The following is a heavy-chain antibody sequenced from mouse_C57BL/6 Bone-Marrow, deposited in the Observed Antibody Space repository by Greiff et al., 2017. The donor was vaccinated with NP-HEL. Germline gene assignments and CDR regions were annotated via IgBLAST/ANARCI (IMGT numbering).Heavy chain of an antibody. CDR1: GYTFTSYW. D-gene: IGHD3-3*01. CDR2: IDPSDSYT. V-gene: IGHV1-50*01. Sequence: QVQLQQPGAELVKPGASVKLSCKASGYTFTSYWMEWVKQRPGQGLEWIGEIDPSDSYTNFNQKFKGKATLTVDTSSSTAYMQLSSLTSEDSAVYYCARGDAFAYWGQGTLVTVS. CDR3: ARGDAFAY. J-gene: IGHJ3*01.